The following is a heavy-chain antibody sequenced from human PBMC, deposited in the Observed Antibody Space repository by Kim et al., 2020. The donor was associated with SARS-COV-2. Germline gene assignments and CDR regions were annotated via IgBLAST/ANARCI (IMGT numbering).Heavy chain of an antibody. D-gene: IGHD2-2*01. Sequence: GGSLRLSCEASGFNVSGSYMTWVRQAPGKGLQWVSVIYSDNATFYADSVKGRFTISRAISKNTLYLQMNGLRAEDTAVYWCTKGSFKQLYQYYYMDVWV. J-gene: IGHJ6*03. CDR2: IYSDNAT. CDR1: GFNVSGSY. V-gene: IGHV3-53*01. CDR3: TKGSFKQLYQYYYMDV.